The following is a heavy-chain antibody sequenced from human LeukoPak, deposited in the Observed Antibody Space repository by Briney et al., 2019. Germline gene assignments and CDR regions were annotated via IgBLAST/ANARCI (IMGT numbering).Heavy chain of an antibody. V-gene: IGHV4-38-2*02. CDR3: ALWAGRTDAFDI. Sequence: SSETLSLTCIVSGHSISSGNYWAWIRQPPGKGLEWIGSIYHTGSTYYNPTLKSRVTTSVDTSKNQFSLKLTSVTAADMAVYYCALWAGRTDAFDIWGQGTMVTVSS. CDR2: IYHTGST. J-gene: IGHJ3*02. D-gene: IGHD6-19*01. CDR1: GHSISSGNY.